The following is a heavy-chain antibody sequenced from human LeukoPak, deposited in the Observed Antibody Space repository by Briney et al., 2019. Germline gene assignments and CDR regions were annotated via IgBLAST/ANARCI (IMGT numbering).Heavy chain of an antibody. Sequence: TLRLSCAVSGFTFTRHWMHCVRQAPRTGLVSGSRIKGDQSTTNYAASVKGRFTISRDNAKNTLYLQMNSLRAEDTAVYYCAREYNYDLDVWGKGTTVTVSS. V-gene: IGHV3-74*01. CDR2: IKGDQSTT. CDR3: AREYNYDLDV. CDR1: GFTFTRHW. J-gene: IGHJ6*04.